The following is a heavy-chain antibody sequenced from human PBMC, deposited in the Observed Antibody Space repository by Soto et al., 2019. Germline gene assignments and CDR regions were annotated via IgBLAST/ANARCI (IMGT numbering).Heavy chain of an antibody. Sequence: ASVKVSCKASGYTFTSYGISWVRQAPGQGLEWMGWISAYNGNTNYAQKLQGRVTMTTDTSTSTAYMELRSLRSDDTAVYYCAREGREYQLLASSNWDDYGMDVWGQGTAVTVSS. D-gene: IGHD2-2*01. CDR2: ISAYNGNT. CDR1: GYTFTSYG. CDR3: AREGREYQLLASSNWDDYGMDV. J-gene: IGHJ6*02. V-gene: IGHV1-18*01.